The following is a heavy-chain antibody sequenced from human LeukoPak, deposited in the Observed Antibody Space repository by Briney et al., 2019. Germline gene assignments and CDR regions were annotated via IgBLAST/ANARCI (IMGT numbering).Heavy chain of an antibody. CDR2: IYHSGNT. CDR3: ARDRSVAALWGHMGLDY. CDR1: GDSIRNIYY. J-gene: IGHJ4*02. D-gene: IGHD6-19*01. Sequence: SQTLSLTCTVSGDSIRNIYYWSWIRQPPGKGMEWIGYIYHSGNTYYNPSLESRVGISVDASKNQFSLKVNSVTAADTAVYYCARDRSVAALWGHMGLDYWGQGTLVTVSS. V-gene: IGHV4-30-4*08.